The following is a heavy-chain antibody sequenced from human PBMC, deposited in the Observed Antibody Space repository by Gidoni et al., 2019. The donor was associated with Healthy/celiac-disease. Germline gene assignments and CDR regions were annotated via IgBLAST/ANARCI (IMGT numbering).Heavy chain of an antibody. CDR2: ITHSGST. CDR3: ARGGDIVDYYYYGMDV. CDR1: GGSFSGYY. J-gene: IGHJ6*02. D-gene: IGHD2-15*01. V-gene: IGHV4-34*01. Sequence: QVQLQQWGAGLLKPSETLSLTCAVYGGSFSGYYWSCIRQPPGKGLEWMVEITHSGSTNYKPSLKSRVTISVDTSKNQFSLKLSSGTAADTAVYYCARGGDIVDYYYYGMDVWGQGTTVTVSS.